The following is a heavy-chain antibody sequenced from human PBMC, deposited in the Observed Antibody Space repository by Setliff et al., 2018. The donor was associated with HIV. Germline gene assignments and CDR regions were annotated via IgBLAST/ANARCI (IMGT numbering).Heavy chain of an antibody. Sequence: ASVKVSCQASGHIFTDYYIHWVRQAPGEGLEWMGWITNNNGGTNYAQKFQGRVTMTSDTSISADYMELSGLKSDDSAVYYCSRSPYGSGWGPSSVAYMDVWGKGTAVTVSS. D-gene: IGHD3-22*01. J-gene: IGHJ6*03. CDR1: GHIFTDYY. CDR2: ITNNNGGT. V-gene: IGHV1-2*02. CDR3: SRSPYGSGWGPSSVAYMDV.